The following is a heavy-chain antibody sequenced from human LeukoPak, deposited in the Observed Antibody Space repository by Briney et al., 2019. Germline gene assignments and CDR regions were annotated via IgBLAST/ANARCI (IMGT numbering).Heavy chain of an antibody. CDR2: IYYSGST. D-gene: IGHD4-23*01. Sequence: PSETLSLTCTVSGGSISSGGYYWSWIRQHPGKGLEWIGYIYYSGSTYYNPSLKSRVTISVDTSKNQFSLKLSSVTAADTAVYYCARDNGGNSEVAFDIWGQGTMVTVSS. J-gene: IGHJ3*02. CDR3: ARDNGGNSEVAFDI. CDR1: GGSISSGGYY. V-gene: IGHV4-31*03.